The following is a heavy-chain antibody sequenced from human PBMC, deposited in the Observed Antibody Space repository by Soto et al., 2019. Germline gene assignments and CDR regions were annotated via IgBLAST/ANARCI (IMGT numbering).Heavy chain of an antibody. CDR3: ARDQYWGQTDAFDI. V-gene: IGHV4-4*07. CDR1: GGSISSYY. J-gene: IGHJ3*02. CDR2: IYTSGST. D-gene: IGHD3-16*01. Sequence: QVQLQESGPGLVKPSETLSLTCTVSGGSISSYYWSWIRQPAGKGLEWIGRIYTSGSTNYNPSLKSRVTMSVDTSKNQFSLKLSSVTAADTAVYYCARDQYWGQTDAFDIWGQGTMVTVSS.